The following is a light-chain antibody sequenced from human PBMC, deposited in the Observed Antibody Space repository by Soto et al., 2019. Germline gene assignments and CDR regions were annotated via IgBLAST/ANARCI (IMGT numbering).Light chain of an antibody. J-gene: IGKJ4*01. CDR1: QSISSW. Sequence: DIQMTQSPSTLSASVGDRVTITCRASQSISSWLAWYQQKPGKAPKLLIYDASSLESGVPSRFIGSGSGTEFTLTISSRQPDDFATYYCQQYNSYPLTVGGGTKVEIK. V-gene: IGKV1-5*01. CDR3: QQYNSYPLT. CDR2: DAS.